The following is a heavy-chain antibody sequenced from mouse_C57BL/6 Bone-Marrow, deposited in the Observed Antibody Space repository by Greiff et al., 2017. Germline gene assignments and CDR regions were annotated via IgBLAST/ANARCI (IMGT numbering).Heavy chain of an antibody. CDR3: ARDSYYYGSSLFAY. D-gene: IGHD1-1*01. CDR2: IDPSDSYT. CDR1: GYTFTSYW. Sequence: QVQLQQPGAELVMPGASVKLSCTASGYTFTSYWMHWVKQRPGQGLEWIGEIDPSDSYTNYNQKFKGKSTLTVDKSSSTAYMQLSSLTSEDSAVYYCARDSYYYGSSLFAYWGQGTLVTVSA. J-gene: IGHJ3*01. V-gene: IGHV1-69*01.